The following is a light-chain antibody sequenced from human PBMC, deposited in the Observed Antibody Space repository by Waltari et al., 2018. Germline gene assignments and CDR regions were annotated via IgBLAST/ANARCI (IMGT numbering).Light chain of an antibody. J-gene: IGKJ1*01. CDR2: HAS. CDR3: QHYESLPVT. CDR1: QSISKY. V-gene: IGKV3-20*01. Sequence: EIVLTQSPGTLSLSPGERATLSCRASQSISKYLAWYQQKPGQAPRLLIYHASSRAAGIPDRFSGSGSGTDFSLSISRLEPEEFAVYYCQHYESLPVTFGQGTKVEIK.